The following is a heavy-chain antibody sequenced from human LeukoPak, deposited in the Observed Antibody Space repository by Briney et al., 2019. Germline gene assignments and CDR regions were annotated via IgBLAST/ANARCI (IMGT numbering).Heavy chain of an antibody. D-gene: IGHD3-10*01. CDR2: INHSGST. Sequence: SETLSLTCAVYGGSLSAYCWSWMRQPPGKGLEWIGKINHSGSTNYNPSLKSRVTISVDTSKNQFSLKLSSVTAADTAVYYCARLNYYGSGKPEDYWGQGALVTVSS. CDR1: GGSLSAYC. CDR3: ARLNYYGSGKPEDY. V-gene: IGHV4-34*01. J-gene: IGHJ4*02.